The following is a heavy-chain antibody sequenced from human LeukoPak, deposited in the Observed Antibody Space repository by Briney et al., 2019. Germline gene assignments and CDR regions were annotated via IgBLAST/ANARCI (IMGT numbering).Heavy chain of an antibody. J-gene: IGHJ3*02. CDR1: GGSISSYY. CDR3: ARVLSGAFAI. V-gene: IGHV4-59*01. D-gene: IGHD2/OR15-2a*01. Sequence: SETLSLTCTVSGGSISSYYWSWIRQPPGKGLEWIGYSYYSGSTNYNPSLKSRVTISVDTSKNQFSLKLSSVTAADTAVYYCARVLSGAFAIWGQGIMVTVSS. CDR2: SYYSGST.